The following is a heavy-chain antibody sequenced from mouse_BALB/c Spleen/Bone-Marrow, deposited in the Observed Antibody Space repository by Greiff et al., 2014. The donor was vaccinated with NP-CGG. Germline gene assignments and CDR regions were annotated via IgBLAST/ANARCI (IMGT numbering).Heavy chain of an antibody. V-gene: IGHV3-8*02. D-gene: IGHD2-14*01. J-gene: IGHJ3*01. Sequence: VHVKQSGPSLVKPSQTLSLTCSVTGDSITSGYWNWIRRFPGNKLEYMGYISYSGSTYYNPSLKSRISITRDTSKNQYYLQLNSVTTEDTATYYCARYNYRYDGGFAYWGQGTLVTVSA. CDR3: ARYNYRYDGGFAY. CDR2: ISYSGST. CDR1: GDSITSGY.